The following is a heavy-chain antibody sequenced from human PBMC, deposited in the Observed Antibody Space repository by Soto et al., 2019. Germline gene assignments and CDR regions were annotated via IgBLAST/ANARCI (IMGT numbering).Heavy chain of an antibody. D-gene: IGHD3-10*02. Sequence: QVQLVQSGAEVKKPGSSVKVSCKASGGTFSSYAISWVRQAPGQGLEWMGGIIPILGTATCAQKFQGRVTMTADESTSTAYMELSSLRSEDTAVYYCASTLTMSSPPSYGMDVWGQGTTVTVSS. CDR1: GGTFSSYA. J-gene: IGHJ6*02. CDR3: ASTLTMSSPPSYGMDV. CDR2: IIPILGTA. V-gene: IGHV1-69*12.